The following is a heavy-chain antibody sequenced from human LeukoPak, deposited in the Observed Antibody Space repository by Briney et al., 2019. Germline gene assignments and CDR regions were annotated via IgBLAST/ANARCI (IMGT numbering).Heavy chain of an antibody. CDR2: IYYSGST. CDR3: ARDGADYGDYVVYWYFDL. D-gene: IGHD4-17*01. J-gene: IGHJ2*01. V-gene: IGHV4-39*07. Sequence: SETLSLTCTVPGGSISSSSYYWGWIRQPPGKGLEWIGSIYYSGSTYYNPSLKSRVTISVDTSKNQFSLKLSSVTAADTAVYYCARDGADYGDYVVYWYFDLWGRGTLVTVSS. CDR1: GGSISSSSYY.